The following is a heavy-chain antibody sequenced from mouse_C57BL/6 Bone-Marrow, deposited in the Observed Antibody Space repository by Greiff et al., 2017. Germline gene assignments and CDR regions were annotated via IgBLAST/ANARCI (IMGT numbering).Heavy chain of an antibody. D-gene: IGHD1-1*01. V-gene: IGHV6-6*01. J-gene: IGHJ1*03. Sequence: EVQVVESGGGLVQPGGSMKLSCAASGFTFSDAWMDWVRQSPEKGLEWVAEIRNKANNHATYYAESVKGRVTISRDDSKSSVYLQMKSLRAEDTGIYYCTRPRITTVVARDWYFDVWGTGTTVTVSS. CDR1: GFTFSDAW. CDR2: IRNKANNHAT. CDR3: TRPRITTVVARDWYFDV.